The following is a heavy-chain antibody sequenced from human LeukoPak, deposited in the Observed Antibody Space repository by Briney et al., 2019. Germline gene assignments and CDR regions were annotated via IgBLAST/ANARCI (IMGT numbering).Heavy chain of an antibody. CDR1: GGSFSGYY. Sequence: SETLSLTCAVYGGSFSGYYWSWIRQPPGKGLEWIGEIDHSGSTNYNPSLKSRVTISVDTSKNQFSLKLSSVTAADTAVYYCARAFTYYDFWSGYLGRYFDYWGQGTLVTVSS. CDR3: ARAFTYYDFWSGYLGRYFDY. V-gene: IGHV4-34*01. J-gene: IGHJ4*02. D-gene: IGHD3-3*01. CDR2: IDHSGST.